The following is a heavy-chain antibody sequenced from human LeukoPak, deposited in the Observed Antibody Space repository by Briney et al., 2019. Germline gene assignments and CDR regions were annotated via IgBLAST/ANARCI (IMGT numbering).Heavy chain of an antibody. V-gene: IGHV3-30-3*01. D-gene: IGHD4-17*01. Sequence: GGSLRLSCAASGFTFSSYAMHWVRQAPGKGLEWVAVISYDGSNKYYADSVKGRFTISRDNSKNTLYLQMNSLRAEDTAVYYCARDRPDYGDYERLWGYYGMDVWGQGTTVTVSS. CDR2: ISYDGSNK. CDR1: GFTFSSYA. CDR3: ARDRPDYGDYERLWGYYGMDV. J-gene: IGHJ6*02.